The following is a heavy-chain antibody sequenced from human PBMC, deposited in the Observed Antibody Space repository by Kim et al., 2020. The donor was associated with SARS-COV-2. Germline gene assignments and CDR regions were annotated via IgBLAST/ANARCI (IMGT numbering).Heavy chain of an antibody. CDR1: GFIFKNYA. Sequence: GGSLRLSCAATGFIFKNYAMHWVRQAPGKGLEWVALIAFDGSYQHYADSVKGRFTISRDTSTSMLHLQMNSLRGEDTAVYYCARARATGWALERWGQG. J-gene: IGHJ1*01. CDR3: ARARATGWALER. V-gene: IGHV3-30*03. D-gene: IGHD3-16*01. CDR2: IAFDGSYQ.